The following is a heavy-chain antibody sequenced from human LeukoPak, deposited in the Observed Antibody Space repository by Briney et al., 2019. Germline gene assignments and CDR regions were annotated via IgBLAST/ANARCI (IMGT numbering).Heavy chain of an antibody. J-gene: IGHJ6*03. V-gene: IGHV3-7*01. Sequence: GGSLRLSCAASGFTFSSYWVSWVRQAPGKGLEWVANIKQDGSEKYYVDSVKGRFTISRDNAKNSLYLQMNSLRAEDTAVYYCARGKSSSWPYYYYYYMDVWGKGTTVTISS. CDR1: GFTFSSYW. CDR2: IKQDGSEK. CDR3: ARGKSSSWPYYYYYYMDV. D-gene: IGHD6-13*01.